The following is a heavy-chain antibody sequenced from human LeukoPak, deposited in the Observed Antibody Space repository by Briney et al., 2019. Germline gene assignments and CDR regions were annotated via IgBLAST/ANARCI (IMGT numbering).Heavy chain of an antibody. Sequence: GRSLRLSCAASGFTFSSYGMHWVRQAPGKGLEWVAVISYDGSNKYYADSVKGRFTISRDNSKNTLYLHMNSLRAEDTAVYYCAKPDLGYCSGGSCCPGYWGQGTLVTVSS. CDR2: ISYDGSNK. CDR3: AKPDLGYCSGGSCCPGY. D-gene: IGHD2-15*01. V-gene: IGHV3-30*18. CDR1: GFTFSSYG. J-gene: IGHJ4*02.